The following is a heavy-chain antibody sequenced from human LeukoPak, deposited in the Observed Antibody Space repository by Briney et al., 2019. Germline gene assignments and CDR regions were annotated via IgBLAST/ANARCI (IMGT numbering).Heavy chain of an antibody. J-gene: IGHJ5*02. Sequence: GGSLRLSCAGSGFTFSSYAMSWVRQAPGKGLEWVSSISGAGDIAHYAESVKGRFTISRDNSGNTLYVQMDSLRAEDTAVYYCAKVKSSLTLIGAWGQGTLVTVSS. D-gene: IGHD2-8*01. CDR3: AKVKSSLTLIGA. V-gene: IGHV3-23*01. CDR1: GFTFSSYA. CDR2: ISGAGDIA.